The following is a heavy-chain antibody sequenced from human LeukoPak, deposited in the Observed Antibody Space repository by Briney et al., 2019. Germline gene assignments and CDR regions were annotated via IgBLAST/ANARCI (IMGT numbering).Heavy chain of an antibody. Sequence: GGSLRLSCAASGFTFSSYRMHWVRQAPGKGLEWVAVISYDGSNKYYADSVKGRFTISRDNSKNTLYLQMNSLRAEDTAVYYCAKDFYYGSTYLDYWGQGTLVTVSS. D-gene: IGHD3-10*01. J-gene: IGHJ4*02. CDR1: GFTFSSYR. V-gene: IGHV3-30*18. CDR3: AKDFYYGSTYLDY. CDR2: ISYDGSNK.